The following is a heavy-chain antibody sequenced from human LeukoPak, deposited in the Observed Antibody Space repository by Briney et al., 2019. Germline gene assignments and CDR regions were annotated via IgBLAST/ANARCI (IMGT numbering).Heavy chain of an antibody. CDR2: ISYDGSNK. CDR3: AKDHFPL. V-gene: IGHV3-30*18. J-gene: IGHJ6*04. Sequence: GGSLRLSCAASGFTFSSYGMHWVRQAPGKGLEWVAVISYDGSNKYYADSVKGRFTISRDNSKNTLYLQMNSLRAEDTAVYYCAKDHFPLWGKGTTVTISS. D-gene: IGHD3-3*02. CDR1: GFTFSSYG.